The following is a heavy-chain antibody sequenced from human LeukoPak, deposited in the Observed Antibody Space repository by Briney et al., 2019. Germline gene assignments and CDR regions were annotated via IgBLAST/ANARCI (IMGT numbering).Heavy chain of an antibody. CDR3: ARRLRRNYFDY. D-gene: IGHD4-17*01. CDR1: GFTFSSYE. CDR2: ISSSGSTI. Sequence: GGSLRLSCAASGFTFSSYEMNWVRQAPGKGLEWVSYISSSGSTIYYAESVKGRFTISRDNAKNSLYLQMNSLRAEDTAVYYCARRLRRNYFDYWGQGTLVTVSS. J-gene: IGHJ4*02. V-gene: IGHV3-48*03.